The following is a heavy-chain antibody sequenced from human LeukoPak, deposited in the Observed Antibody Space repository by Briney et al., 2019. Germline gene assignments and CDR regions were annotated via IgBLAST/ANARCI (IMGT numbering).Heavy chain of an antibody. CDR2: MNPNSGNT. J-gene: IGHJ4*02. V-gene: IGHV1-8*01. Sequence: VASVKVSCKAPGYTFTSYDINWVRQATGQGLEWMGWMNPNSGNTGYAQKFQGRVTMTRNTSISTAYMELSSLRSEDTAVYYCARGTPTVVTHDYWGQGTLVTVSS. CDR3: ARGTPTVVTHDY. CDR1: GYTFTSYD. D-gene: IGHD4-23*01.